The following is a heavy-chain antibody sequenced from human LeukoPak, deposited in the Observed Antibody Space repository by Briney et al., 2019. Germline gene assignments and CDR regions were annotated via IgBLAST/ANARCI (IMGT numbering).Heavy chain of an antibody. D-gene: IGHD2-21*01. Sequence: GGSLRLSCAASGFTFSTYALHWVRQVPGKGLEYVSAISSIGGTTYYANSVKGRFTISRDNSKNTLYLQMGSLKPEDTAVYYCARVGDDTAFDYWGQGTLVTVSS. V-gene: IGHV3-64*01. CDR3: ARVGDDTAFDY. CDR1: GFTFSTYA. J-gene: IGHJ4*02. CDR2: ISSIGGTT.